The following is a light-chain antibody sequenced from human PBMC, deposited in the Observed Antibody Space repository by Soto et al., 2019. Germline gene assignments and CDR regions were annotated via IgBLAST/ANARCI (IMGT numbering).Light chain of an antibody. J-gene: IGKJ4*01. CDR3: QQRSNWPLT. CDR1: QSVSSY. CDR2: DAS. V-gene: IGKV3-11*01. Sequence: EIGFSQSPATVSLSPGERDTLSCRASQSVSSYLAWYQQKPGQAPRLLIYDASNRATGIPARFSGSGSGTDFTLTISSLEPEDFAVYYCQQRSNWPLTFGGGTKVDI.